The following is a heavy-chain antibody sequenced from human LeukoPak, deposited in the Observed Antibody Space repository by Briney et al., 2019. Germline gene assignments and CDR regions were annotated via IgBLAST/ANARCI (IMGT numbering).Heavy chain of an antibody. CDR1: GFTFSSYA. D-gene: IGHD2-8*01. Sequence: GGSLRLSCAASGFTFSSYAMSWVRQAPGKGLEWVSAISGSGGSTYYADSVKGRFTISRDNSKNTLYLQMNSLRAEDTAVYYCAKDSFSHNGIFDALDVWGQGTMVTVSS. CDR2: ISGSGGST. CDR3: AKDSFSHNGIFDALDV. J-gene: IGHJ3*01. V-gene: IGHV3-23*01.